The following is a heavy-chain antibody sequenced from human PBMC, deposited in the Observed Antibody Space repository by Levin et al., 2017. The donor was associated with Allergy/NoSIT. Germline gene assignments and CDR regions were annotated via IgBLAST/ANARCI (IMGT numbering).Heavy chain of an antibody. Sequence: GASVKVSCKASGYTFTAYYMHWVRQAPGQGLEWMGWLNPGSGDTSYAQRFQGRVTMTRDTSISTAYMEVLRSDDTAVYYCARGRRLGVGGTEIDDYWGQGTLITVSS. CDR3: ARGRRLGVGGTEIDDY. D-gene: IGHD1-26*01. V-gene: IGHV1-2*02. CDR1: GYTFTAYY. CDR2: LNPGSGDT. J-gene: IGHJ4*02.